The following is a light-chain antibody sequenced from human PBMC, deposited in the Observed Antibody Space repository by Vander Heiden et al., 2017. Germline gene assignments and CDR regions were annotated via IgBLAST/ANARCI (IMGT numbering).Light chain of an antibody. CDR3: QAWDSSVI. V-gene: IGLV3-1*01. J-gene: IGLJ2*01. CDR1: KLEDKY. CDR2: RDT. Sequence: SYALPQPPSVSVSPGQTASITCSGYKLEDKYTSWYQQKPGQSPILVIYRDTKRPSGIPDRFSGSNSGDTATLTISGTQAMDEADYYCQAWDSSVIFGGGTKLTVL.